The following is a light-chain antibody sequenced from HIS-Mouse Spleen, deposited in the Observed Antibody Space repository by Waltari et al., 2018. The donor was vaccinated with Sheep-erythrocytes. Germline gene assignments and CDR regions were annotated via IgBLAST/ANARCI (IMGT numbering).Light chain of an antibody. Sequence: QSALTQPRSVSGSPGQSVTISCPGPSSDVGGYNNVSSYQQHPGKAPKLMIYDVSKRPSGVPDRFSGSKSGNTASLTISGLQAEDEADYYCCSYAGSYNHVFATGTKVTVL. V-gene: IGLV2-11*01. CDR2: DVS. J-gene: IGLJ1*01. CDR1: SSDVGGYNN. CDR3: CSYAGSYNHV.